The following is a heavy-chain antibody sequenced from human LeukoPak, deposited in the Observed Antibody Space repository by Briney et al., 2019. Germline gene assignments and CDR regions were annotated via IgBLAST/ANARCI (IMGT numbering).Heavy chain of an antibody. CDR2: IYYSGST. J-gene: IGHJ4*02. Sequence: PSETLSLTCTVSGGSISSYYWSWIRQPAGKGLEWIGYIYYSGSTNYNPSLKSRVTISVDTSKNQFSLKLSSVTAADTAVYYCASTSDYGGGFDYWGQGTLVTVSS. CDR1: GGSISSYY. CDR3: ASTSDYGGGFDY. V-gene: IGHV4-59*01. D-gene: IGHD4-23*01.